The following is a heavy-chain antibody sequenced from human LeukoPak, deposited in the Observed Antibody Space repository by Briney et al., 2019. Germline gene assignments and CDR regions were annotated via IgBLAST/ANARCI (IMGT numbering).Heavy chain of an antibody. CDR3: ARDWGSSWTPYHWFDP. CDR2: INPNSGGT. Sequence: GASVKVSCKASGYTFTSYYMHWVRQAPGQGLEWMGWINPNSGGTNYAQKFQGRVTMTRDTSISTAYMELSRLRSDDTAVYYCARDWGSSWTPYHWFDPWGQGTLVTVSS. D-gene: IGHD6-13*01. J-gene: IGHJ5*02. CDR1: GYTFTSYY. V-gene: IGHV1-2*02.